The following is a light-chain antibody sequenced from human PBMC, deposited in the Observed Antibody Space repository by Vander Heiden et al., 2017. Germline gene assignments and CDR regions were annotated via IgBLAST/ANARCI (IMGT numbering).Light chain of an antibody. CDR3: QQYNNWPLT. CDR1: QSINNY. Sequence: EIALTQSPATLSFSPGARATLSFRASQSINNYLAWYQQKPGQAPRLLIYDASTRATGIPARFSGSGSGTDFTLTISSLEPEDFAVYYCQQYNNWPLTFGGGTKVEIK. J-gene: IGKJ4*01. CDR2: DAS. V-gene: IGKV3-11*01.